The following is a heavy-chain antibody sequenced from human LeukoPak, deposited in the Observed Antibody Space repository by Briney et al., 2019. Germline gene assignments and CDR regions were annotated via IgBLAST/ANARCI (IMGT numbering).Heavy chain of an antibody. J-gene: IGHJ4*02. V-gene: IGHV1-3*01. CDR1: GYTFTSYA. CDR2: INAGNGNT. D-gene: IGHD1-26*01. Sequence: GASVKVSCTASGYTFTSYAMHWVRQAPGQRLEWMGWINAGNGNTKYSQKFQGRVTITRDTSASTAYMELSSLRSEDTAVYYCARSEKVGATLYFDYWGQGTLVTVSS. CDR3: ARSEKVGATLYFDY.